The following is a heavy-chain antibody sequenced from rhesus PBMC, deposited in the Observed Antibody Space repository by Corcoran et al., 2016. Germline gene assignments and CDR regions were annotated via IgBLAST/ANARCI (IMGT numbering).Heavy chain of an antibody. V-gene: IGHV4-76*01. D-gene: IGHD5-36*01. Sequence: QVQLQESGPGVVKPSETLSLTCAVSGYSISSGYDWSWIRQPPGKGLEWIGYIYGSSGSTNYNPSLKNRVTISKDTSKNQFSLKLGSVTAADTAVYYCARDRATVDFDYWGQGVLVTVSS. CDR1: GYSISSGYD. J-gene: IGHJ4*01. CDR2: IYGSSGST. CDR3: ARDRATVDFDY.